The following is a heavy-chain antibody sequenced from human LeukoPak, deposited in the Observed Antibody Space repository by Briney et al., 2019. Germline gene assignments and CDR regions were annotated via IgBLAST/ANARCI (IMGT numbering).Heavy chain of an antibody. CDR2: ISSSGSTI. V-gene: IGHV3-48*03. D-gene: IGHD6-13*01. J-gene: IGHJ4*02. CDR1: GFTFSSYE. CDR3: ARAGRAAGGFGY. Sequence: GGSLRLSCVASGFTFSSYEMNWVRQAPGKGLEWVSYISSSGSTIYYPDSVKGRFTISRDNAKNSLYLQRNSLRAEDTAVYYCARAGRAAGGFGYWGQGTLVTVSS.